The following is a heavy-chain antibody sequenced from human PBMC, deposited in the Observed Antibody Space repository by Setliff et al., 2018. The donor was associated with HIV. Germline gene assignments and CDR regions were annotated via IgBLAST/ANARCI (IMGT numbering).Heavy chain of an antibody. J-gene: IGHJ4*02. Sequence: GSLRLSCAASGFTFSNYGMNWVRQAPGKGLEWVAYISGSSGIIYYADSVKGRCTISRDNAQDSLFLQMNSLRAEDTAVYYCARDRLLGSGTLYNDPFDYWGQGTLVTVSS. D-gene: IGHD3-10*02. CDR2: ISGSSGII. V-gene: IGHV3-48*01. CDR3: ARDRLLGSGTLYNDPFDY. CDR1: GFTFSNYG.